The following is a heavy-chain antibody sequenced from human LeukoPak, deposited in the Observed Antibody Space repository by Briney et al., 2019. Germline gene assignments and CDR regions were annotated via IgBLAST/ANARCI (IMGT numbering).Heavy chain of an antibody. J-gene: IGHJ4*02. CDR2: ISSSSSYI. D-gene: IGHD3-22*01. V-gene: IGHV3-21*01. CDR3: ARDLSNLYYDSSGYYYFDY. CDR1: GFTFSSDS. Sequence: GGSLRLSCAASGFTFSSDSMNWVRQAPGKGLEWVSSISSSSSYIYYAVSVKGRFNISRDNAKNSLYLQMNSLRAEDTAVYYCARDLSNLYYDSSGYYYFDYWGQGTLVTVSS.